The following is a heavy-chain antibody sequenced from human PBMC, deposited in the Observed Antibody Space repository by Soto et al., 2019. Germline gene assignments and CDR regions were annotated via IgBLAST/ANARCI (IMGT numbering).Heavy chain of an antibody. V-gene: IGHV3-33*01. CDR3: AWGTVHFDS. D-gene: IGHD4-17*01. Sequence: QVQLVESGGGVVQPGRSLRLSCAASGFTFSTYGMHWVRQAPGKGLEWVAVIWYAGSNKYYADSVKGRFTISRDNSKNTPYLQMNSQRAEDTAVYYCAWGTVHFDSWGQGTLVTVSS. CDR1: GFTFSTYG. CDR2: IWYAGSNK. J-gene: IGHJ4*02.